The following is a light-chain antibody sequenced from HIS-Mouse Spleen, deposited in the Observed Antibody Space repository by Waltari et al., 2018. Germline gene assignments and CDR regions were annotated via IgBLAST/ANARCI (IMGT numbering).Light chain of an antibody. CDR2: GKN. J-gene: IGLJ2*01. Sequence: SSELTQDPAVSVALGQTVRITCQGDSLRSYYASWYQQKPGKDPVLVIYGKNNRPSGIPDRFSGSSSGNTASLTITGAQAEDEADYYCNSRDSSGTEVFGGGTKLTVL. CDR1: SLRSYY. CDR3: NSRDSSGTEV. V-gene: IGLV3-19*01.